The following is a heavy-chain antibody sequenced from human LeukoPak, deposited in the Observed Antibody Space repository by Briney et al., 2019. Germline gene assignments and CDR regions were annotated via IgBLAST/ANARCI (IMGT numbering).Heavy chain of an antibody. CDR1: GGSISSYY. CDR3: ARDIVFGMDV. D-gene: IGHD1-26*01. Sequence: SETLSLTCTASGGSISSYYWSWIRQPPGPGLEWIGYIYYSGSTNYNPSLKSRVTISVDTSKNRFSLKLSSVTAADTAVYYCARDIVFGMDVWGQGTTVTVSS. J-gene: IGHJ6*02. CDR2: IYYSGST. V-gene: IGHV4-59*01.